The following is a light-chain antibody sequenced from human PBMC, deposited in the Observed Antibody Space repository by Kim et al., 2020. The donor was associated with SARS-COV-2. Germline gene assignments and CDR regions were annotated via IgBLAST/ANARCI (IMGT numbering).Light chain of an antibody. CDR1: SGDFGSYKY. J-gene: IGLJ1*01. Sequence: QSALTQPPSASGSPGQSVAISCTGTSGDFGSYKYVSWYQQHPGKSPKLIIYEVTKRPSGVPDRFSGSMSGNTASLTVSGLQAEDEADYYCASHGGYDYVFGGGTKVTVL. CDR2: EVT. V-gene: IGLV2-8*01. CDR3: ASHGGYDYV.